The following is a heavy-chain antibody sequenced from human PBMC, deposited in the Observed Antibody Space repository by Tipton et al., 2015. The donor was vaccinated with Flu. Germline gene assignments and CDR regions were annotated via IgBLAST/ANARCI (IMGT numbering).Heavy chain of an antibody. D-gene: IGHD3-9*01. CDR2: IYYSGST. CDR3: ARVMRTGYYKYFDY. V-gene: IGHV4-39*07. CDR1: GGCISSSSYY. J-gene: IGHJ4*02. Sequence: LRLSCTVSGGCISSSSYYWGWIRQPPGKGLEWIGSIYYSGSTYYNPSLKSRVTISVDTSKKQFSLKLSCVTAADTAVYDCARVMRTGYYKYFDYCGQGTLVTVSS.